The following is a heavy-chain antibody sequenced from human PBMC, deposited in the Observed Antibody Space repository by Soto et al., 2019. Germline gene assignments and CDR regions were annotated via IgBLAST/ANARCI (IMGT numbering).Heavy chain of an antibody. D-gene: IGHD4-17*01. V-gene: IGHV4-4*07. Sequence: SETLSLTCTVSGGSISSYYWSWIRQHGKGLEWIGRIYTTGTTNQNPSLKSRVTMSVDTSKHQFSLKLSSVTAADTAVYYCAREIGLRWLKNCFDLWGNGTMVPVS. CDR2: IYTTGTT. J-gene: IGHJ5*02. CDR1: GGSISSYY. CDR3: AREIGLRWLKNCFDL.